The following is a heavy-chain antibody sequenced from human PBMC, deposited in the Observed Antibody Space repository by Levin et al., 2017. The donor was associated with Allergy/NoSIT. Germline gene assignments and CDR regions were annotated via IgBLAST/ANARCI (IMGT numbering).Heavy chain of an antibody. CDR2: IYFDGSNT. CDR3: ARDRSSGAYGMDV. V-gene: IGHV3-33*01. D-gene: IGHD7-27*01. J-gene: IGHJ6*02. CDR1: GFTFSSYG. Sequence: GGSLRLSCAASGFTFSSYGMHWVRQAPGKGLEWVAVIYFDGSNTYYADSVKGRFAISRDNSKDTLYLQMNSLRAEDTAVYYCARDRSSGAYGMDVWGQGTTVTVSS.